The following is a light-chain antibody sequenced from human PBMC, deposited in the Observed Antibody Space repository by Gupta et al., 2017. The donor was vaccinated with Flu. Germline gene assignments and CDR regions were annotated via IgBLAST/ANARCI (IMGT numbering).Light chain of an antibody. V-gene: IGLV1-51*02. J-gene: IGLJ3*02. CDR2: END. CDR3: VAWDTSLSAGV. Sequence: QSVLTQPPSVSAAPGQRVTISCSGGNSNIGNNFVSWYQQLPGTAPKLLIYENDQRPSGIPARFAGSKSGTSANLGISGLQTGDEADYYCVAWDTSLSAGVFGGGTKLTVL. CDR1: NSNIGNNF.